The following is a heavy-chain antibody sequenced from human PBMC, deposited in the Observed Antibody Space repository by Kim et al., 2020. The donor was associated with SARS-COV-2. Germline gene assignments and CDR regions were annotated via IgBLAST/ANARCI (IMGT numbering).Heavy chain of an antibody. D-gene: IGHD3-16*01. CDR3: AAYFPGWGGRGC. J-gene: IGHJ4*02. V-gene: IGHV4-59*01. CDR1: GGSISSYY. CDR2: FSYTGTT. Sequence: SETLSLTCTVSGGSISSYYWSWIRQPPGKGLEWLGDFSYTGTTYYNPSLQSRVAMSKDTSKNQFSLKLTSVTAADTAVHYCAAYFPGWGGRGCWGEGLLV.